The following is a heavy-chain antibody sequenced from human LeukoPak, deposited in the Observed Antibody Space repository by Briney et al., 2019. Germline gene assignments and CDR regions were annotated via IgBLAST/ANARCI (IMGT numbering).Heavy chain of an antibody. V-gene: IGHV4-34*01. CDR3: ARDQGYSSGSWGHPFDY. Sequence: GSLRLSCAASGFTFSSYSMNWVRQPPGKGLEWIGEINHSGSTNYNPSLKSRVTISVDTSKNQFSLKLSSVTAADTAVYYCARDQGYSSGSWGHPFDYWGQGTLVTVSS. CDR2: INHSGST. J-gene: IGHJ4*02. D-gene: IGHD6-19*01. CDR1: GFTFSSYS.